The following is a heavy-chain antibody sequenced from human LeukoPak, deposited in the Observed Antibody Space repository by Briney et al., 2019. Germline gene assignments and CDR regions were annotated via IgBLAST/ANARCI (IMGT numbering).Heavy chain of an antibody. CDR3: ACDSSGYCSY. J-gene: IGHJ4*02. Sequence: SETLSLTCTVSGGSISSYYWSWIRQPPGKGLEWIGYIYTSGSTNYNPSLKSRVTVSVDTSKNQFSLKLSSVTAADTAVYYCACDSSGYCSYWGQGTLVTVSS. CDR2: IYTSGST. V-gene: IGHV4-4*09. D-gene: IGHD3-22*01. CDR1: GGSISSYY.